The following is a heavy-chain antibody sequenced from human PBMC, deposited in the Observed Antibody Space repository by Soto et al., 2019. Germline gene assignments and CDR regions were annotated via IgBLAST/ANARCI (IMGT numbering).Heavy chain of an antibody. CDR3: ARHDVLCDGGRCYGVPLDV. D-gene: IGHD2-15*01. J-gene: IGHJ6*04. V-gene: IGHV3-66*04. CDR2: IQSGGPT. Sequence: EVHLVESGGGLVQPGGSLRLSCAASGFTVSSKYMSWVRQAPGKGLEWVSLIQSGGPTYYADSVKGRFTISRDTSENTRHLQMASLRADDTAVYYCARHDVLCDGGRCYGVPLDVLGKGTTVSVSS. CDR1: GFTVSSKY.